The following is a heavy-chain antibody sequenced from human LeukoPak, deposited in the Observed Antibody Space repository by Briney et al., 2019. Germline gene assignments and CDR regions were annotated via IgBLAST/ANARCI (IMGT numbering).Heavy chain of an antibody. CDR1: GGSISSYY. V-gene: IGHV4-4*09. CDR2: IYTRGST. Sequence: SETLSLTCTVSGGSISSYYWSWIRQPPGKGLEWIGYIYTRGSTNDNPSLKSRVTISVDTPKNQFSLKLSSVTAADTAVYYCARLTGPFDPWGQGTLVTVSS. D-gene: IGHD7-27*01. CDR3: ARLTGPFDP. J-gene: IGHJ5*02.